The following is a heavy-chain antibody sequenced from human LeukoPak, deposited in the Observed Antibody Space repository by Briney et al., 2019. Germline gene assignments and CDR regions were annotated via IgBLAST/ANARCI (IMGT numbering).Heavy chain of an antibody. CDR1: GFTFNDYA. Sequence: GGSLRLSCAASGFTFNDYAMHWVRQAPGKGLEWVAVISYDGSNKYYADSVKGRFTISRDNSKNTLYLQMNSLRAEDTAMYYCARDPSIAAAGTLGYWGQGTLVTVSS. J-gene: IGHJ4*02. CDR3: ARDPSIAAAGTLGY. D-gene: IGHD6-13*01. CDR2: ISYDGSNK. V-gene: IGHV3-30*04.